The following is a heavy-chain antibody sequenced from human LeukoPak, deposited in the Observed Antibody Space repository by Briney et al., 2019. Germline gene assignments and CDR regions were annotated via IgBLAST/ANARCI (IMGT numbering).Heavy chain of an antibody. J-gene: IGHJ4*02. CDR1: GFTFSSYS. CDR2: ISSSSSYI. V-gene: IGHV3-21*01. Sequence: GGSLRLSCAASGFTFSSYSMDWVRQAPGKGLEWVSSISSSSSYIYYADSVKGRFTISRDNAKNSLYLQMNSLRAEDTAVYYCAREVEGYYFDYWGQGTLVTVSS. CDR3: AREVEGYYFDY.